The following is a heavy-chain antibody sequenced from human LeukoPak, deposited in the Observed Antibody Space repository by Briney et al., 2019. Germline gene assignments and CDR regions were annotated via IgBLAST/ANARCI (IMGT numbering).Heavy chain of an antibody. Sequence: GGSLRLSCAAVGFTFSSYAMSWVRQSPARGLEWVSSIRGGADTFYADSVKGRFTLSRDDSRNTVFLQLNNLRVEDTAIYYCAKANWVSNADAVWWGQGTVVTVSS. D-gene: IGHD1-1*01. CDR3: AKANWVSNADAVW. CDR1: GFTFSSYA. V-gene: IGHV3-23*01. J-gene: IGHJ4*02. CDR2: IRGGADT.